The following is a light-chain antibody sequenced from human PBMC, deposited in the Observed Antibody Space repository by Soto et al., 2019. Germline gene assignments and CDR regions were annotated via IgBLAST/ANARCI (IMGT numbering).Light chain of an antibody. CDR3: AAWDDSLNGGV. Sequence: QAVVTQPSSASGTPGQRVTISCSGSSSNIGSNTVNWYHQLPGTAPKLLIYSNNQRPSGVPDRFSGSKSGTSASLAISGLQSEDEADYYCAAWDDSLNGGVFGGGTKLTVL. V-gene: IGLV1-44*01. J-gene: IGLJ3*02. CDR1: SSNIGSNT. CDR2: SNN.